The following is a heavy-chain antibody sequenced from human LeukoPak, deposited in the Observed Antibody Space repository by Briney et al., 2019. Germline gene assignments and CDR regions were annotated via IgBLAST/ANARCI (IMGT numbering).Heavy chain of an antibody. CDR1: GGSFSSYY. V-gene: IGHV4-59*01. CDR2: IFYRGST. CDR3: ASGPYPAAGTDHQFDY. D-gene: IGHD6-13*01. Sequence: PSETLSLTCAVYGGSFSSYYWSWIRQPPGKGLEWIGYIFYRGSTHYNPSLKSRVTISVDTSKNQFSLKLNSVTAADTAVYYCASGPYPAAGTDHQFDYWGQGTLVTVSS. J-gene: IGHJ4*02.